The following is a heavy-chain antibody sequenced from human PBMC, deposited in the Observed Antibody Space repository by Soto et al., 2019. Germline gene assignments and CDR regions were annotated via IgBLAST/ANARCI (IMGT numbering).Heavy chain of an antibody. CDR1: GGSISSGDYY. J-gene: IGHJ5*02. CDR2: IYYSGST. V-gene: IGHV4-30-4*01. CDR3: ARDRYYDFWSGPEGYNWFDP. D-gene: IGHD3-3*01. Sequence: SETLSLTCTVSGGSISSGDYYWSWIRQPPGKGLEWIGYIYYSGSTYYNPSLKSRVTIPVDTSKNQFSLKLSSVTAADTAVYYCARDRYYDFWSGPEGYNWFDPWGQGTLVTVSS.